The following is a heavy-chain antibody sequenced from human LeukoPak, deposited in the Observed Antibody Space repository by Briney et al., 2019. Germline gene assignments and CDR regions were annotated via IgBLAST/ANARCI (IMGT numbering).Heavy chain of an antibody. J-gene: IGHJ4*02. CDR3: GRVLSYGGHWFVDY. CDR2: IRNKANSYTT. D-gene: IGHD4-23*01. Sequence: PGGSLRLSCAASGFTFSDHYMDWVRLAPGKGLEWLGRIRNKANSYTTEYAASVKGRFTISRDDSKNSLYLQMNSLRTEDTAVYYCGRVLSYGGHWFVDYWGQGTLVTVSS. V-gene: IGHV3-72*01. CDR1: GFTFSDHY.